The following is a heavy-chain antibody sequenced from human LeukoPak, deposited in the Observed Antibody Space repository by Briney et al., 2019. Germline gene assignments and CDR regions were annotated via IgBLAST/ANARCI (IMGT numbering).Heavy chain of an antibody. CDR3: ARVISSAWRQNDL. V-gene: IGHV4-4*02. CDR1: GGSISSYEW. Sequence: PSETLSLTCVVSGGSISSYEWWSWVRQPPGRGLEWIGEIRLSGLTNYNPSLKSRRTMSINKSKTQFSLSLTSVTAADTAVYYCARVISSAWRQNDLWGQGTLVTVSS. D-gene: IGHD3-22*01. CDR2: IRLSGLT. J-gene: IGHJ5*02.